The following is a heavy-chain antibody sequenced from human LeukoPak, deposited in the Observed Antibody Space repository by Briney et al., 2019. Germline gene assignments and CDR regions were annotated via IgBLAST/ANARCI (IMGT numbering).Heavy chain of an antibody. Sequence: GGSVRLSCAASGFNFSNYGMHWVRQAPGKGLEWVAIIWYDGSNTYYADSVKGRFTISRDNSKNTLYLQMNSLRAEDTAVYYCARGLTEVGDWGQGTLVTVSS. CDR2: IWYDGSNT. J-gene: IGHJ4*02. CDR3: ARGLTEVGD. CDR1: GFNFSNYG. V-gene: IGHV3-33*01. D-gene: IGHD1-14*01.